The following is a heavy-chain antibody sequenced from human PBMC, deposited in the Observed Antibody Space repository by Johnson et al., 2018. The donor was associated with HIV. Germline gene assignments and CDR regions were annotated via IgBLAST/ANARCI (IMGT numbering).Heavy chain of an antibody. CDR1: GFTLSSYG. CDR2: IRYDGSDK. D-gene: IGHD6-6*01. J-gene: IGHJ3*02. V-gene: IGHV3-30*02. Sequence: QVQLVESGGGVVQPGGSLRLSCAASGFTLSSYGMHWVRQAPGKGLEWVAFIRYDGSDKYYADSVKGRFTISRDNSKNTLYRQMNSLRAEDTAVYYCAKAVAARPQGNDGAFDIWGQGTMVTVSS. CDR3: AKAVAARPQGNDGAFDI.